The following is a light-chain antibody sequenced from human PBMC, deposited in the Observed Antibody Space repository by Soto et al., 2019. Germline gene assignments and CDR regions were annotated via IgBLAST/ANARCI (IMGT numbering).Light chain of an antibody. CDR3: CSLTTSHTYV. CDR1: SSDIGHYDY. J-gene: IGLJ1*01. Sequence: QYALTRPASVSGSPGQSITISCTGTSSDIGHYDYVSWYQQHPGKAPKLMIYHVTYRPSGVSNRYSGSKSGNSASLTISGLQADDEADYYCCSLTTSHTYVFGSGTKVTVL. V-gene: IGLV2-14*03. CDR2: HVT.